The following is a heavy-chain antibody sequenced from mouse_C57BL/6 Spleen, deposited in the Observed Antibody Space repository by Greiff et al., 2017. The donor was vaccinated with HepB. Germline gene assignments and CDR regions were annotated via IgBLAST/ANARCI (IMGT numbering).Heavy chain of an antibody. CDR2: IHPSDSDT. Sequence: QVQLQQPGAELVKPGASVKVSCKASGYTFTSYWMHWVKQRPGQGLEWIGRIHPSDSDTNYNQKFKGKATLTVDKSSSTAYMQLSSLTSEDSAVYYCAIETGAYYGSSYAMDYWGQGTSVTVSS. CDR1: GYTFTSYW. D-gene: IGHD1-1*01. V-gene: IGHV1-74*01. CDR3: AIETGAYYGSSYAMDY. J-gene: IGHJ4*01.